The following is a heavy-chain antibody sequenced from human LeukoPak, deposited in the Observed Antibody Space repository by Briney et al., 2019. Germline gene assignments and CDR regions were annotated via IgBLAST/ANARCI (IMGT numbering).Heavy chain of an antibody. Sequence: PSQTLSLTCTVSGGSISSGGYYWSWIRQPPGKGLEWIGYIYHSGSTYYNPSLKSRVTISVDRSKNQFSLKLSSVTAADTAVYYCARVREDPMANWFDPWGQGTLVTVSS. V-gene: IGHV4-30-2*01. CDR3: ARVREDPMANWFDP. J-gene: IGHJ5*02. CDR2: IYHSGST. D-gene: IGHD5-24*01. CDR1: GGSISSGGYY.